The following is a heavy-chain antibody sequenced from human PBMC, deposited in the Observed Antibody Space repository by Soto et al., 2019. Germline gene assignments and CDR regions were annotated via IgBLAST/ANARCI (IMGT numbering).Heavy chain of an antibody. Sequence: PGGSLRLSCAASGFTFSSYAMSWVRQAPGKGLEWVSAISGSGGSTYYADSVKGRFTISRDNSKNTLYLQMNSLRAEDTAVYYCAKDRRRYYDFRSGYLTFDYWGQGTLVTVSS. J-gene: IGHJ4*02. CDR3: AKDRRRYYDFRSGYLTFDY. CDR2: ISGSGGST. V-gene: IGHV3-23*01. D-gene: IGHD3-3*01. CDR1: GFTFSSYA.